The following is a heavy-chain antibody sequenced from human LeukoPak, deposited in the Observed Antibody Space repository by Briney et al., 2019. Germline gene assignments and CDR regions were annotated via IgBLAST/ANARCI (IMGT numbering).Heavy chain of an antibody. D-gene: IGHD6-19*01. V-gene: IGHV1-18*01. Sequence: ASVTVSCTASGYTFTSYGISWVRQAPGQGLEWMGWISAYNGNTNYAQKLQGRVTMTTDTSTSTAYMELRSLRSDDTAVYYCARDRSPAVVAVAAYWGQGTLVTVSS. CDR3: ARDRSPAVVAVAAY. J-gene: IGHJ4*02. CDR2: ISAYNGNT. CDR1: GYTFTSYG.